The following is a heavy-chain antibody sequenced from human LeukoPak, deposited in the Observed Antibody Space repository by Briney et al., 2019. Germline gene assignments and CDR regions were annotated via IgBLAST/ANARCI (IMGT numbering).Heavy chain of an antibody. D-gene: IGHD3-22*01. V-gene: IGHV1-69*13. J-gene: IGHJ3*02. CDR1: GGTFSSYA. CDR3: ARGYFSRNGNYYGSSGYYYSWHAFDI. CDR2: IIPIFGTA. Sequence: GASVKVSCKASGGTFSSYAISWVRQAPGQGLEWMGGIIPIFGTANYAQKFQGRVTITADESTSTAYMELSSLRSEDTAVYYCARGYFSRNGNYYGSSGYYYSWHAFDIWGQGTMVTVSS.